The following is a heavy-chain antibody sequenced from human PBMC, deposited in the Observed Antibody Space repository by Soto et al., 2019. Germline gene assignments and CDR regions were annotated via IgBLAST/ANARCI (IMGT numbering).Heavy chain of an antibody. Sequence: QVQLVQSGAEVKKPGASVKVSCKASGYTFTSYGLSWVRQAPGQGLEWMGWINGYTGNTNYAQKFQGSVTMTTDTSTNTAYLDLWTLISDDTAVYYCARSWVTGKGGIDVWGQGTTVTVSS. D-gene: IGHD3-16*01. CDR2: INGYTGNT. V-gene: IGHV1-18*01. CDR1: GYTFTSYG. J-gene: IGHJ6*02. CDR3: ARSWVTGKGGIDV.